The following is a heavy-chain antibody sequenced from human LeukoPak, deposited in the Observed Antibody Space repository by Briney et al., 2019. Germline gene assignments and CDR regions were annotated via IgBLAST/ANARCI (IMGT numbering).Heavy chain of an antibody. CDR3: TRGWLRSGFDF. J-gene: IGHJ4*02. D-gene: IGHD5-12*01. CDR2: TYYRSKWYN. CDR1: GDSVSGDSGA. Sequence: SQTLSLTCAISGDSVSGDSGAWNWIRQSPSRGLEWLGRTYYRSKWYNDYAVSVKSRITINPDTSKNQLSLQLNSVTPEDSAIYYCTRGWLRSGFDFRGQGTLVTVSS. V-gene: IGHV6-1*01.